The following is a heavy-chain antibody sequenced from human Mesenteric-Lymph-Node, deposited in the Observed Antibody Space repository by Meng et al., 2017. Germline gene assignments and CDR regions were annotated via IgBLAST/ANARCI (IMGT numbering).Heavy chain of an antibody. D-gene: IGHD6-13*01. CDR3: ASRKQQLVPRPDYNWFDP. V-gene: IGHV4-38-2*02. J-gene: IGHJ5*02. CDR2: IHQSGST. Sequence: SETLSLTCIVSGYSIRSGYHWGWIRQPPGKGLEWIGSIHQSGSTFYSASLKSRVAISVDTAKNQFSLKLSSVTAADTAVYYCASRKQQLVPRPDYNWFDPWGQGTLVTVSS. CDR1: GYSIRSGYH.